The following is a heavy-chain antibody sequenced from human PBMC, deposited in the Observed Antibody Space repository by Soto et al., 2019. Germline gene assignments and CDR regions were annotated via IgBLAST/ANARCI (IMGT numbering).Heavy chain of an antibody. V-gene: IGHV4-30-2*01. CDR1: GGSISSGGYS. CDR3: ARVPAS. J-gene: IGHJ5*02. CDR2: MYHSGST. Sequence: SETLSLTCAVSGGSISSGGYSWSWIRQPPGKGLEWIGYMYHSGSTYYNPSLKSRVTISIDRSKNQFSLKLSSVTAADPAVYYCARVPASWGQEILVPVPS. D-gene: IGHD2-2*01.